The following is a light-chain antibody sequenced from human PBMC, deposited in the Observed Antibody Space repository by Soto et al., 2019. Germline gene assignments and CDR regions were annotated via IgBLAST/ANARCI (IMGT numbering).Light chain of an antibody. V-gene: IGKV1-39*01. J-gene: IGKJ1*01. Sequence: DIQMTQSLSTLSASVGDRVTITCRASQSIDSYLNWYQQKPGEAPNLLIYAASSLHSGVPSRFSGSGSGTDFTLTISSLQPEDFATYFCQQSYNGRTFGQGTKVEI. CDR2: AAS. CDR3: QQSYNGRT. CDR1: QSIDSY.